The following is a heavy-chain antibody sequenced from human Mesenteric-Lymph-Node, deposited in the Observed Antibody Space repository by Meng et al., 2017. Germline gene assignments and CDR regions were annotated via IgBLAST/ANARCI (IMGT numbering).Heavy chain of an antibody. CDR1: GFTFSNSD. V-gene: IGHV3-30*18. CDR2: ISYDGSTQ. D-gene: IGHD3-16*01. Sequence: QVQLVESGGGVVLPGGSLRLSCAASGFTFSNSDMHWVRQAPGKGLEWVAVISYDGSTQYSTDFVKGRFTISRDNSRNTVYLQMRSLRAEDTAVYYCAKVLAGYDYWRWFDPWGQGTLVTVSS. J-gene: IGHJ5*02. CDR3: AKVLAGYDYWRWFDP.